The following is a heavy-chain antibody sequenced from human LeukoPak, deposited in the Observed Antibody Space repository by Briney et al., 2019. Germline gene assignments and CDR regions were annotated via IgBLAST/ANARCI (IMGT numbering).Heavy chain of an antibody. CDR3: AKDHRGYSYGVDY. Sequence: SETLSLTCTASGGSISSYYWSWIRQPPGQGLEWMGYIYYSGSTNYNPSFKSRVTISVDTSKNQFSLKLSSVTAADTAVYYCAKDHRGYSYGVDYWGQGTLVTVSS. CDR2: IYYSGST. J-gene: IGHJ4*02. V-gene: IGHV4-59*12. D-gene: IGHD5-18*01. CDR1: GGSISSYY.